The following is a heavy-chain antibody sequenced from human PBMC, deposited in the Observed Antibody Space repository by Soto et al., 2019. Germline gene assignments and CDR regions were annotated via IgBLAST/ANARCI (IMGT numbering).Heavy chain of an antibody. D-gene: IGHD2-2*01. J-gene: IGHJ5*01. CDR3: ARGRFYSEASAWCAF. CDR1: GYTFTDYD. CDR2: VSPNSGNT. Sequence: QVQLVQSGTEVKKPGASVKVSCKASGYTFTDYDINWVRQAPGQGLRWMGWVSPNSGNTVYAQKFQDRVTMTRDTSISTAYMELSNLRFEDTAMYYCARGRFYSEASAWCAFWGQRTPVTVSS. V-gene: IGHV1-8*01.